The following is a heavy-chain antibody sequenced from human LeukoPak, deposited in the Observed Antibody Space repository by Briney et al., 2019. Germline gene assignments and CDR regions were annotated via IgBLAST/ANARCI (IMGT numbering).Heavy chain of an antibody. Sequence: TSGTLSLTCAVSGGSISSSNWWSWIRQPPGKGLEWIGEIYHSGSTNYNPSLKSRVTISVDTSKNQFSLKLSSVTAADTAVYYCARYSSGWYGVTAFDIWGQGTMVTVSS. CDR2: IYHSGST. V-gene: IGHV4-4*02. CDR3: ARYSSGWYGVTAFDI. J-gene: IGHJ3*02. D-gene: IGHD6-19*01. CDR1: GGSISSSNW.